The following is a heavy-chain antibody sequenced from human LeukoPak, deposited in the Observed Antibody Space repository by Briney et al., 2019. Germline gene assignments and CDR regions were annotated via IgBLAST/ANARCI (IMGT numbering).Heavy chain of an antibody. Sequence: GGSLRLSCAASGFTFSSSAMSWVRRAPGKGLECVSAVSGGGGSTYYADSVKGRFTISRDNSKNTLYLQMNSLRAEDTAIYYCAKLPGFCTSTSCNTYFQHWGQGTLVTVSS. CDR1: GFTFSSSA. CDR3: AKLPGFCTSTSCNTYFQH. D-gene: IGHD2-2*02. CDR2: VSGGGGST. J-gene: IGHJ1*01. V-gene: IGHV3-23*01.